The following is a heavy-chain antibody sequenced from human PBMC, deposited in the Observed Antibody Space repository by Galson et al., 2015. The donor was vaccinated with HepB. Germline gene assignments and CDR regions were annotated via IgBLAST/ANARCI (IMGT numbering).Heavy chain of an antibody. CDR1: GFTFSSYG. Sequence: SLRLSCAASGFTFSSYGMHWVRQAPGKGLEWVAFIRYDGSNKYYADSVKGRFTISRDNSKNTLYLQMNSLRAEDTAVYYCAKDRDGYSYGNTPFDYWGQGTLVTVSS. CDR3: AKDRDGYSYGNTPFDY. V-gene: IGHV3-30*02. D-gene: IGHD5-18*01. CDR2: IRYDGSNK. J-gene: IGHJ4*02.